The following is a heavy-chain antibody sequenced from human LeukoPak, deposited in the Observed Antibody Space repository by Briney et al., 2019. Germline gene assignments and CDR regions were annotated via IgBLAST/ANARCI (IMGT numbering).Heavy chain of an antibody. CDR3: AKDQYAEGLQNPFFDY. CDR1: GFTFSSYA. V-gene: IGHV3-23*01. D-gene: IGHD4-11*01. Sequence: QPGGSLRLSCAASGFTFSSYAMSWVRQAPGKGLEWVSAISGSGGSTYYADSVKGRFTISRDNSKNTLYLQMNSLRAEDTAVYYCAKDQYAEGLQNPFFDYWGQGTLVTVSS. J-gene: IGHJ4*02. CDR2: ISGSGGST.